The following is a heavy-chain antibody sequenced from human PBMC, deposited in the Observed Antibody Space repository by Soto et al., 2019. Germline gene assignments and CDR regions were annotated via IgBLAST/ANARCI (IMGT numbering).Heavy chain of an antibody. CDR1: GYTFTSYG. CDR3: ARVHVDVPTEFDY. V-gene: IGHV1-3*01. J-gene: IGHJ4*02. D-gene: IGHD3-10*02. CDR2: INPGSGNT. Sequence: QVQLVQSGAEVKKPGASVKVSCKASGYTFTSYGMHWVRQAPGQRLEWMGYINPGSGNTKYSQKFQGSVTITGDTSAATAYMDLSGLRYEDTAVYYCARVHVDVPTEFDYWGQGTLVPVSS.